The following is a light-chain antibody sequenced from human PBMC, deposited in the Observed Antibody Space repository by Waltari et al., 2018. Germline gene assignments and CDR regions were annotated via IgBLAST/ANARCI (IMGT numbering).Light chain of an antibody. CDR3: QTGGHGTWV. J-gene: IGLJ3*02. CDR1: SGHSRKV. CDR2: VNSAGSH. Sequence: QLVLTQSPSASASLGASVQLTCTLSSGHSRKVISWHQQQPEKGPRYLMKVNSAGSHSKGDKIPDRFSGSSSGTEHYLTISSLQSEDEADYYCQTGGHGTWVFGGGTKLTVL. V-gene: IGLV4-69*01.